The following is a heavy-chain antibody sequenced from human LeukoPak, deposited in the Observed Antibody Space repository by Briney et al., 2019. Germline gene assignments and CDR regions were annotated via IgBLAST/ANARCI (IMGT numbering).Heavy chain of an antibody. CDR2: INPNSGGT. V-gene: IGHV1-2*06. CDR3: ARVTHYYDSSGYSPNDAFDI. Sequence: ASVKVSCKASGYTFTGYYMHWVRQAPGQGREWMGRINPNSGGTNYAQKFQGRVTMTRDTSISTAYMELSRLRSDDTAVYYCARVTHYYDSSGYSPNDAFDIWGQGTMVTVSS. D-gene: IGHD3-22*01. CDR1: GYTFTGYY. J-gene: IGHJ3*02.